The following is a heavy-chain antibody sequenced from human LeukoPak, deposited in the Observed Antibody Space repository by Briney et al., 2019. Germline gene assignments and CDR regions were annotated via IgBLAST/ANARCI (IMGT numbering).Heavy chain of an antibody. CDR1: GGTFSSYA. D-gene: IGHD5-24*01. Sequence: SVKVSCKASGGTFSSYAISWVRQAPGQGLEWMGGIIPIFGTASYAQKFQGRVTITTDESTSTAYMELSSLRSEDTAVYYCARGPGLQFKSYFDYWGQGTLVTVSS. CDR2: IIPIFGTA. J-gene: IGHJ4*02. V-gene: IGHV1-69*05. CDR3: ARGPGLQFKSYFDY.